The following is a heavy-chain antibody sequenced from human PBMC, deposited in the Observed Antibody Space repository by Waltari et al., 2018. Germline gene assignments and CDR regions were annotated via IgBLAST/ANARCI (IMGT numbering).Heavy chain of an antibody. J-gene: IGHJ4*02. V-gene: IGHV4-38-2*01. Sequence: QVQLQESGPGLVKPSETLSLTCAVSGYSISSGYYWGWIRQPPGKGLEWIGSIYHSGSTYYNPSLKSRVTISVDTSKNQFSLKLSSVTAADTAVYYCARGAWELRLWGQGTLVTVSS. D-gene: IGHD1-26*01. CDR2: IYHSGST. CDR1: GYSISSGYY. CDR3: ARGAWELRL.